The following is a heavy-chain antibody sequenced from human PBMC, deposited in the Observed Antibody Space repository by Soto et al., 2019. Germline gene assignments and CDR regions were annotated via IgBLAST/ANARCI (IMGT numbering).Heavy chain of an antibody. D-gene: IGHD3-16*01. CDR2: IIPIFGTA. CDR3: ARGLGNGGNNCFDP. V-gene: IGHV1-69*06. J-gene: IGHJ5*02. Sequence: SVKVSCKASGYTFTSYDINWVRQATGQGLEWMGGIIPIFGTANYAQKFQGRVTITADKSTSTAYMELSSLRSEDTAVYYCARGLGNGGNNCFDPWGQGTLVTVSS. CDR1: GYTFTSYD.